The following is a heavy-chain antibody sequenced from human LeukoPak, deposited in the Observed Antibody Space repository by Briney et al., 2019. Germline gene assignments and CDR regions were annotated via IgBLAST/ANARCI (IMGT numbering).Heavy chain of an antibody. V-gene: IGHV3-48*03. Sequence: GGSLRLSCAASGFTFSSYEMNWVRQAPGKGVEWVSYISSSGSTIYYADSVKGRFTISRDNAKNSLYLQMNSLRAEDTAVYYCARVLTTVTSYFDYWGQGTLVTVSS. D-gene: IGHD4-17*01. CDR1: GFTFSSYE. CDR2: ISSSGSTI. CDR3: ARVLTTVTSYFDY. J-gene: IGHJ4*02.